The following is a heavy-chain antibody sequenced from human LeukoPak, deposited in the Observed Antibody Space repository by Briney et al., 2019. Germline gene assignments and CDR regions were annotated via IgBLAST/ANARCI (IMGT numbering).Heavy chain of an antibody. V-gene: IGHV2-5*01. Sequence: SGPTLVKPTETLTLTCTFSGFSLNSSGVGVGWIRQPPGKALEWLALISRHDDKRYSPSLKSRLSITKDTAKNQVVLTLANLDPVDTATYYCAHTGSAHGDDWFDPWGQGTLVTVSS. CDR1: GFSLNSSGVG. D-gene: IGHD7-27*01. CDR2: ISRHDDK. CDR3: AHTGSAHGDDWFDP. J-gene: IGHJ5*02.